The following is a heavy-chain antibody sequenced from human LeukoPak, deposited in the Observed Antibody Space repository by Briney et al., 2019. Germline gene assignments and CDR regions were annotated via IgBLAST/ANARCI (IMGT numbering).Heavy chain of an antibody. J-gene: IGHJ5*02. CDR1: GGSISSSSYY. CDR3: AREVGEGYGTFDP. Sequence: SETLSLTCTVSGGSISSSSYYWGWIRQPPGKGLEWIGGIYYSGSTYYNPSLKSRVTISVDTSKNQFSLKLSSVTAADTAVYYWAREVGEGYGTFDPWGQGTLVTVSS. CDR2: IYYSGST. V-gene: IGHV4-39*07. D-gene: IGHD3-16*01.